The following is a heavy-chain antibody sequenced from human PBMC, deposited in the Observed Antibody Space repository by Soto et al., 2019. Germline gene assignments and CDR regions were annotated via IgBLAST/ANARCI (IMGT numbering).Heavy chain of an antibody. CDR1: GGSISSYY. Sequence: SETLSLTCTVSGGSISSYYWSWIRQPPGKGLEWIGYIYYSGSTNYNPSLKSRVTISVDTSKNQFSLKLSSVTAADKVVYYCARVKESYRRPVGFGESLRSNAFDIWGQGTMVTVSS. J-gene: IGHJ3*02. D-gene: IGHD3-10*01. CDR2: IYYSGST. CDR3: ARVKESYRRPVGFGESLRSNAFDI. V-gene: IGHV4-59*01.